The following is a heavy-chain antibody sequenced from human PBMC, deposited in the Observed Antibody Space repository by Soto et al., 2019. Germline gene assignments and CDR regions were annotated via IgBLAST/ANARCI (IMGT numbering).Heavy chain of an antibody. Sequence: SVKVSCKASGYSFTGYYMHCVRQAPGQGLEWMGWINPNSGGTNYAQKFQGRVTMTRDTSISTAYMELSRLRSDDTAVYYCARLGLKSHYYDSPDIWGQGTMVTVSS. CDR1: GYSFTGYY. D-gene: IGHD3-22*01. V-gene: IGHV1-2*02. CDR2: INPNSGGT. CDR3: ARLGLKSHYYDSPDI. J-gene: IGHJ3*02.